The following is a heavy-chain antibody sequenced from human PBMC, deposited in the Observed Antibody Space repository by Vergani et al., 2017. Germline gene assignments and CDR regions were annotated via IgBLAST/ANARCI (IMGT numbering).Heavy chain of an antibody. CDR3: TTTPYSSSWQKGYYYMDV. Sequence: EVQLVESGGGLVQPGGSLRLSCAASGFTFSNAWMSWVRQAPGKGLEWVGRIKSKTDGGTTDYAAPVKGRFTISRDDSKNTLYLQMNSLKTEDTAVYCCTTTPYSSSWQKGYYYMDVWGKGTTVTVSS. J-gene: IGHJ6*03. V-gene: IGHV3-15*01. CDR2: IKSKTDGGTT. CDR1: GFTFSNAW. D-gene: IGHD6-13*01.